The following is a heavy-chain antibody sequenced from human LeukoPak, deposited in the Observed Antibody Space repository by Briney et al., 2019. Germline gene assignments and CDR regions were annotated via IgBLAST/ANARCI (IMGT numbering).Heavy chain of an antibody. Sequence: ASVKVSCKASGYTFTTYAMNWVRQAPEQGLEWMGWINTNTGNPTYAQGFTGRFVFSLDTSVNMAYLQISSLKADDTAVYYCARANLWFGELGWIDPWGQGTLVTVSS. J-gene: IGHJ5*02. V-gene: IGHV7-4-1*04. CDR2: INTNTGNP. CDR1: GYTFTTYA. D-gene: IGHD3-10*01. CDR3: ARANLWFGELGWIDP.